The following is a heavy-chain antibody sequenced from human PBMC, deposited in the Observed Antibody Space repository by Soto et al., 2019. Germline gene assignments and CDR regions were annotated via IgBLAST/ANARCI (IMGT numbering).Heavy chain of an antibody. CDR3: VIREVRWDYYYYGMDV. CDR1: GGSFSGYY. Sequence: SETLSLTCAVYGGSFSGYYWSWIRQPPGKGLEWIGEINHSGSTNYNPSLKSRVTISVDTSKNQFSLKLSSVTAADTAVYYCVIREVRWDYYYYGMDVWGPGTTVTVSS. D-gene: IGHD1-26*01. CDR2: INHSGST. J-gene: IGHJ6*02. V-gene: IGHV4-34*01.